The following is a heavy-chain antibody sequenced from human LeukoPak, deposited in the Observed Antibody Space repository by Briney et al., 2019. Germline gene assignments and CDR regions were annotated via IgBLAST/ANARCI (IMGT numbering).Heavy chain of an antibody. J-gene: IGHJ3*02. CDR2: ISSLGSTI. Sequence: GGSLRLSCAASGFTFSSYAMNWVRQAPGKGLEWVSYISSLGSTIYYADSVKGRFTISRDNAKNSLYLQMNSLRVEDTAIYYCARGVYAFDIWGQGTMVTVSS. V-gene: IGHV3-48*01. CDR1: GFTFSSYA. D-gene: IGHD3-3*01. CDR3: ARGVYAFDI.